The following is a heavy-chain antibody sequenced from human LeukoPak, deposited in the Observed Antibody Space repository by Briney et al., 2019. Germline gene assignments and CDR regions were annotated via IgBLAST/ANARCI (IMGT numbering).Heavy chain of an antibody. CDR1: GFIFNKHA. V-gene: IGHV3-23*01. CDR2: LSGSGSST. Sequence: PGGSLRLSCVASGFIFNKHAMSWVRQAPGKGLEWVSGLSGSGSSTDYADSVKGRFTVSRDNSKNTLFLQMNSLRAEDTAIYYCAKERDYGPADYWGQETLVTVSS. CDR3: AKERDYGPADY. D-gene: IGHD4/OR15-4a*01. J-gene: IGHJ4*02.